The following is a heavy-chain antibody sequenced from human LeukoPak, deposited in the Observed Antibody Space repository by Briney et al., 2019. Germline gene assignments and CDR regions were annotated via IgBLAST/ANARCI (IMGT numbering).Heavy chain of an antibody. D-gene: IGHD6-13*01. Sequence: ASVKVSCKASGYTFTSYDINWVRQAPGQGLEWMGWINTNTGNPTYAQGFTGRFVFSLDTSVSTAYLQISSLKAEDTAVYYCLSSSWSEFDYWGQGTLVTVSS. J-gene: IGHJ4*02. CDR3: LSSSWSEFDY. CDR2: INTNTGNP. CDR1: GYTFTSYD. V-gene: IGHV7-4-1*02.